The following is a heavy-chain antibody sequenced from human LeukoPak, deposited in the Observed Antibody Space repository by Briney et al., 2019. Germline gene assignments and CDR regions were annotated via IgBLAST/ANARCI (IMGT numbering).Heavy chain of an antibody. V-gene: IGHV4-30-2*01. CDR3: ARAGSGYDAGAAFDI. Sequence: SETLSLTCAVSGGSISSGGYSWSWIRQPPGKGLEWIGYIYHSGSTYYNPSLKSRVTISVDRSKNQFSLKLSSVTAADTAVYYCARAGSGYDAGAAFDIWGQGTMVTVSS. CDR1: GGSISSGGYS. J-gene: IGHJ3*02. D-gene: IGHD5-12*01. CDR2: IYHSGST.